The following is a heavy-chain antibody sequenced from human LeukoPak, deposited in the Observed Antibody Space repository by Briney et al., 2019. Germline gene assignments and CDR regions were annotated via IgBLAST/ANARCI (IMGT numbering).Heavy chain of an antibody. CDR2: ITSRGEST. J-gene: IGHJ4*02. CDR1: GFTFSIYA. Sequence: GGSLRLSCAASGFTFSIYAMSWVRQAPGKGLQWVSSITSRGESTWYVDSVKGRFTITRDNSENTLYLQMHSLRAEDTAVYYCARDRPNYYGSDGHYYRRDGDYWARGTLVSVSS. CDR3: ARDRPNYYGSDGHYYRRDGDY. D-gene: IGHD3-22*01. V-gene: IGHV3-23*01.